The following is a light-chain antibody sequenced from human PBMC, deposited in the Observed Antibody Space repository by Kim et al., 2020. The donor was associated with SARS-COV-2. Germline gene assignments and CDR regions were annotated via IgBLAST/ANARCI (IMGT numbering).Light chain of an antibody. Sequence: VAPGKTARITCGGNNIGSKSVHWYQQKPGHAPVLVIYYDSDRPSGIPERFSGSNSGNTATLTISRVEAGDEADYYCQVWDSSSDRVFGGGTKLTVL. V-gene: IGLV3-21*04. J-gene: IGLJ3*02. CDR2: YDS. CDR1: NIGSKS. CDR3: QVWDSSSDRV.